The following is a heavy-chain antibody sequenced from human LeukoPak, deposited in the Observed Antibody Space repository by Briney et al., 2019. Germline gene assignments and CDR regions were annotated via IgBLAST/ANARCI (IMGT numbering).Heavy chain of an antibody. CDR2: FDPEDGET. D-gene: IGHD3-3*01. Sequence: GASVKVSCKVSGYTLTELSMHWVRQAPGKGLEWMGGFDPEDGETIYAQKFQGRVTMTKDTSTDTAYMELSSLRSEDTAVYYCATLREDTIFGVVITLPFFDYWGQGTLVTVSS. J-gene: IGHJ4*02. V-gene: IGHV1-24*01. CDR1: GYTLTELS. CDR3: ATLREDTIFGVVITLPFFDY.